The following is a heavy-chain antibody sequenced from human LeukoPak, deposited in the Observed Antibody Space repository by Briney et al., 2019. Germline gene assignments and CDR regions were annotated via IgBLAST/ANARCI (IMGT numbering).Heavy chain of an antibody. CDR1: GGSISSGGYY. V-gene: IGHV4-31*03. CDR2: IYYSGST. D-gene: IGHD3-10*01. Sequence: PSETLSLTCTVSGGSISSGGYYWSWIRQHPGKGLEWIGYIYYSGSTYYNPSLKSRVTISVDMSKNQFPLKLSSVTAADTAVYYCARSGRYYGSGGYPYYYYYGMDVWGKGTTVTVSS. J-gene: IGHJ6*04. CDR3: ARSGRYYGSGGYPYYYYYGMDV.